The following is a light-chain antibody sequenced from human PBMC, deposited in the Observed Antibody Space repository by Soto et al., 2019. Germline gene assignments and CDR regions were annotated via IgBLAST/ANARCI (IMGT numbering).Light chain of an antibody. CDR2: GAS. J-gene: IGKJ1*01. CDR1: QSVSSK. CDR3: QQYNNWPPWT. Sequence: EVVMTQSPANLSVSPGESATVSCRASQSVSSKLAWYQQKPGQAPRLLIYGASTRATGVPARFSGSGSGTEFTLTISSLQSEDFAVYYCQQYNNWPPWTFGQGTRVEIK. V-gene: IGKV3-15*01.